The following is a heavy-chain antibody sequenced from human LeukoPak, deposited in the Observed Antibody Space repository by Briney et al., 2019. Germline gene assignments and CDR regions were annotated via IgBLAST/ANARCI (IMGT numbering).Heavy chain of an antibody. Sequence: GRSLRLSCAASGFTFSSYGMHWVRQAPGKGLEWVAVISYDGSNKYYADSVKGRFTISRDNSKNTLYLQMNSLRAEDTAVYYCAKELPSGSYGYWGQGTLVTVSS. CDR1: GFTFSSYG. CDR3: AKELPSGSYGY. V-gene: IGHV3-30*18. D-gene: IGHD1-26*01. J-gene: IGHJ4*02. CDR2: ISYDGSNK.